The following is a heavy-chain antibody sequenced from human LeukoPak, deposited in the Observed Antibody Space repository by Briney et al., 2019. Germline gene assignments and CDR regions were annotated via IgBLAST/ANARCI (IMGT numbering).Heavy chain of an antibody. CDR1: GYAFSSYG. D-gene: IGHD5-24*01. CDR2: ISAYDGNT. CDR3: ATSLPGNNTLNN. Sequence: GASVKVSCKASGYAFSSYGFSWVRQAPGQGLEWMGWISAYDGNTKSVEKLQGRVTMTRNTSVSTAFMELSSLTSEDAAVYYCATSLPGNNTLNNWGQGTLITVSS. V-gene: IGHV1-18*01. J-gene: IGHJ4*02.